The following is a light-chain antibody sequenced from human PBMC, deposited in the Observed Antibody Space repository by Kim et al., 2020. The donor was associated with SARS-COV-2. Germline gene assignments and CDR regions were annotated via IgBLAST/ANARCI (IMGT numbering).Light chain of an antibody. Sequence: QSALTQPASVSGSPGQSITISCTGTSSDVGGYDYVSWYQHHPGKAPKLIIYDVIKRPSGVSDRFSGSKSGDTASLTISGLQTEDEADYYCTSYTSSTTWVFGGGTQLTVL. J-gene: IGLJ3*02. CDR1: SSDVGGYDY. V-gene: IGLV2-14*01. CDR3: TSYTSSTTWV. CDR2: DVI.